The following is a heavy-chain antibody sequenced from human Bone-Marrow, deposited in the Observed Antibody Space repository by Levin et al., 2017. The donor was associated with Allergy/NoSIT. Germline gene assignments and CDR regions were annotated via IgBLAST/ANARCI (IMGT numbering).Heavy chain of an antibody. Sequence: RAGGSLRLSCAAPGITCSNDYMNWVRQAPGKGLVWVSRIKIDGSSTNYADSVQGRFTISRDNAKNTVYLQMNSLRADDTAVYYCTRDGGSVASHDWYFDLWGRGTLVTVSS. CDR3: TRDGGSVASHDWYFDL. D-gene: IGHD3-16*01. CDR1: GITCSNDY. V-gene: IGHV3-74*01. CDR2: IKIDGSST. J-gene: IGHJ2*01.